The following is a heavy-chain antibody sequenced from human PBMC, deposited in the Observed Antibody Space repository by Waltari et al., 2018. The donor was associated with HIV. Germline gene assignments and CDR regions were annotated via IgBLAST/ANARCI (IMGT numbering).Heavy chain of an antibody. Sequence: QFQLVQSGAAVRKPGASVTVSCTASGYTFTGYYLHWVRQAPGQGLEWMGRINPNSGGTNYAQKFQARVTMTRDTSIGAAYMELSSLRPNDTAVYYCARVTTVTGDSYFYYGMDVWGQGTTVTVSS. CDR3: ARVTTVTGDSYFYYGMDV. D-gene: IGHD4-17*01. CDR1: GYTFTGYY. J-gene: IGHJ6*02. V-gene: IGHV1-2*06. CDR2: INPNSGGT.